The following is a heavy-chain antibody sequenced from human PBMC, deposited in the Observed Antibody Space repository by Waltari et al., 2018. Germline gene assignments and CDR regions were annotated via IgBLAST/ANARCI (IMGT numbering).Heavy chain of an antibody. CDR2: IYHSGST. CDR3: ARDKRGTAMVTH. Sequence: QVQLQESGPGLVKPSETLSLPCAVSGYSISSGYYWVWIRQPPWKGLEWIGSIYHSGSTYYNPSLKSRVTISVDTSKNQFSLKLSSVTAADTAMYYCARDKRGTAMVTHWGQGTLVTVSS. J-gene: IGHJ4*02. D-gene: IGHD5-18*01. CDR1: GYSISSGYY. V-gene: IGHV4-38-2*02.